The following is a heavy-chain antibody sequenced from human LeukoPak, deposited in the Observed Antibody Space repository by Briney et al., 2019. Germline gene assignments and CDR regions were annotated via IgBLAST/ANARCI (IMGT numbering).Heavy chain of an antibody. D-gene: IGHD3-16*01. CDR2: IKSKTDGGTT. CDR3: TTERATFYYYYGMDV. V-gene: IGHV3-15*01. J-gene: IGHJ6*02. Sequence: GGSLRLSCAASGFTFSNACMSWVRQAPGKGLEWVGRIKSKTDGGTTDYAAPVKGRFTISRDDSKNTLYLQMNSLKAEDTAVYYCTTERATFYYYYGMDVWGQGTTVTVSS. CDR1: GFTFSNAC.